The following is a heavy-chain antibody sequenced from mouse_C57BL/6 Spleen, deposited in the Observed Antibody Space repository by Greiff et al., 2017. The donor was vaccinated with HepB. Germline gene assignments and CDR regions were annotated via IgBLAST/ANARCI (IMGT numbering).Heavy chain of an antibody. CDR2: ISGGGGNT. Sequence: EVMLVESGGGLVKPGGSLKLSCAASGFTFSSYTMSWVRQTPEKRLEWVATISGGGGNTYYPDSVKGRFTISRDNAKNTRYLQMSMLRSEETALYYGASPDWFAYWGQGTLVTVAA. CDR3: ASPDWFAY. J-gene: IGHJ3*01. CDR1: GFTFSSYT. V-gene: IGHV5-9*01.